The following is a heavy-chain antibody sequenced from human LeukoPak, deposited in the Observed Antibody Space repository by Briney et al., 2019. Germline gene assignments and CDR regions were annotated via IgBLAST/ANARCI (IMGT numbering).Heavy chain of an antibody. V-gene: IGHV3-7*01. J-gene: IGHJ6*02. CDR1: GFTFSNYW. CDR2: INRDGSER. CDR3: ASGPYYYGMDV. Sequence: GGSLRLSCAASGFTFSNYWMTWVRQAPGKGLEWVANINRDGSERYYVDSVKGRFTISRDDAKSSLYLQMNSLRAEDTAVYYCASGPYYYGMDVWGQGTTVTVSS.